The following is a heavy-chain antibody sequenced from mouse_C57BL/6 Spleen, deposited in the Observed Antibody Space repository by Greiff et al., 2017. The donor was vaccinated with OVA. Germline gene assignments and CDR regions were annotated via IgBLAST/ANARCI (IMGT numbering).Heavy chain of an antibody. CDR1: GYTLTDYY. CDR3: ANYYGSRRYFDY. J-gene: IGHJ2*01. CDR2: INPYNGGT. Sequence: VQLKESGPVLVKPGASVKMSCKASGYTLTDYYMNWVKQSHGKSLEWIGVINPYNGGTSYNQKFKGKATLTVDKSSSTAYMELNSLTSEDSAVYYCANYYGSRRYFDYWGQGTTLTVSS. V-gene: IGHV1-19*01. D-gene: IGHD1-1*01.